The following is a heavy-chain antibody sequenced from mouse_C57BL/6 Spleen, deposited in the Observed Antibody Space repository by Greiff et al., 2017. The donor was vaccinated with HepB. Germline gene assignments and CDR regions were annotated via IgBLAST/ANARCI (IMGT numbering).Heavy chain of an antibody. Sequence: VQLKESGAELVRPGASVKLSCTASGFNIKDDYMHWVKQRPEQGLEWIGWIDPENGDTEYASKFQGKATITADTSSNTAYLQLSSLTSEDTAVYYCTTRQLFAYWGQGTLVTVSA. CDR1: GFNIKDDY. D-gene: IGHD3-2*01. CDR3: TTRQLFAY. CDR2: IDPENGDT. J-gene: IGHJ3*01. V-gene: IGHV14-4*01.